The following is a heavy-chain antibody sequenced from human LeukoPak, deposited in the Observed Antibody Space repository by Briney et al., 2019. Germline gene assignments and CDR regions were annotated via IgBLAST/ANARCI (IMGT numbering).Heavy chain of an antibody. CDR3: AREGYYYNSSGYYYYFDY. J-gene: IGHJ4*02. Sequence: PGGSLRLSCAASGFTFSNYGMHWVRQAPRKGLEWVAVMWYDGSNKYYADSVKGRFNISRDNSKNTLFLQMDSLKAGDTAVYFCAREGYYYNSSGYYYYFDYWGQGTLVTVSS. CDR1: GFTFSNYG. V-gene: IGHV3-33*01. D-gene: IGHD3-22*01. CDR2: MWYDGSNK.